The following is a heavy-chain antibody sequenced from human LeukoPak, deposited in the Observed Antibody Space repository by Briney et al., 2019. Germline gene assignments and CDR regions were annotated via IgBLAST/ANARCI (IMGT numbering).Heavy chain of an antibody. CDR2: FDPEDGET. CDR3: ATVRVVDIGGPLDNWFDP. D-gene: IGHD3-22*01. Sequence: ASVKVSCEVSGYTLTELSMHWVRQAPGKGLEWMGGFDPEDGETIYAQKFQGRVTMTEDTSTDTAYMELSSLRSEDTAVYYCATVRVVDIGGPLDNWFDPWGQGTLVTVSS. CDR1: GYTLTELS. J-gene: IGHJ5*02. V-gene: IGHV1-24*01.